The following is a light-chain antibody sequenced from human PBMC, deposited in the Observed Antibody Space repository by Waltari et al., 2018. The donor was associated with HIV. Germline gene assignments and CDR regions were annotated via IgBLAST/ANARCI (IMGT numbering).Light chain of an antibody. J-gene: IGKJ4*01. V-gene: IGKV3-11*01. Sequence: EIVLTQSPATLSLSPGERATLSCRASQSVGSYLAWSQQKPGQAPRLLMSDSSTRATGIPARFSASGSGTDFTLTISSLEPEDFAVYYCHQRSKWPLTFGGGTKLEIK. CDR1: QSVGSY. CDR2: DSS. CDR3: HQRSKWPLT.